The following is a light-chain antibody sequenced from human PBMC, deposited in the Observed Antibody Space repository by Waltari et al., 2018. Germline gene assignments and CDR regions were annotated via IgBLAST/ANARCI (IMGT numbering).Light chain of an antibody. CDR2: GAS. CDR3: QQYNNWPIT. J-gene: IGKJ5*01. V-gene: IGKV3-15*01. CDR1: QSVSSN. Sequence: EIVMTQSPATLSMSPGERATLSCRARQSVSSNLAWSQKKPGQAPRLLIYGASTRATGIPARFSGSGSGTEFTLTISSLQSEDFAVYYCQQYNNWPITFGQGTRLEIK.